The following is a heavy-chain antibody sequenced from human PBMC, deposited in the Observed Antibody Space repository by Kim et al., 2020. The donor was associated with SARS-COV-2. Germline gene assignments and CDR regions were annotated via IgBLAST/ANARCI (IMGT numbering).Heavy chain of an antibody. CDR3: AIGGYGSSWYWRH. CDR1: GFIFSKFW. V-gene: IGHV3-7*03. J-gene: IGHJ4*02. D-gene: IGHD6-13*01. Sequence: GGSLRLSCAASGFIFSKFWMTWVRQAPGKGLEWVANIKQDGSEIYFVDSVKGRFTISRDNTKSSLYLQMNSLRAEDTAVYYCAIGGYGSSWYWRHWCQGT. CDR2: IKQDGSEI.